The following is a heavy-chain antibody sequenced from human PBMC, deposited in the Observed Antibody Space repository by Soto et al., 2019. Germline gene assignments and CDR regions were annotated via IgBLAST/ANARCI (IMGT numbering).Heavy chain of an antibody. CDR3: ASSYGGYDWYYFDY. V-gene: IGHV4-39*01. D-gene: IGHD5-12*01. Sequence: QLQLQESGPGLVKPSETLSLTGTVSGGSISSCSYYWGWIRQPPGKGLEWIGRIYYSGSTYYNPSLKTRVTISVATSKNQISLKLSSVTAADTAVYYCASSYGGYDWYYFDYWGQGTLVTVSS. CDR1: GGSISSCSYY. CDR2: IYYSGST. J-gene: IGHJ4*02.